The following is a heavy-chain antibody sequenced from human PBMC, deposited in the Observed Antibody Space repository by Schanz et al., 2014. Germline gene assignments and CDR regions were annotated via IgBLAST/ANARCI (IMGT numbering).Heavy chain of an antibody. CDR3: ARSRSGFYFDY. CDR2: ISGSGGST. D-gene: IGHD1-26*01. Sequence: EVQLMESGGGLVKPGGSLRLSCVASGFTFSSYAMSWVRQAPGKGLEWVSAISGSGGSTYYADSVKGRFTISRDNAKNSLYLQMNSLRAEDTAVYYCARSRSGFYFDYWGQGTLVTDSS. CDR1: GFTFSSYA. V-gene: IGHV3-23*01. J-gene: IGHJ4*02.